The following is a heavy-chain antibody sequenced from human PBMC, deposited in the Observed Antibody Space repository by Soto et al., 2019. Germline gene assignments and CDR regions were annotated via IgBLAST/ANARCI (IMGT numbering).Heavy chain of an antibody. Sequence: LKISCKVSGYSFTTNWIAWVRQRPGKGLEWMGSIFPDDSDTRYSPSFQGQVTISVDKAVTTAYLQWSSLKASDSAMYYCARLIGSSSWFDLWGQGALVTVSS. J-gene: IGHJ5*02. V-gene: IGHV5-51*01. CDR1: GYSFTTNW. CDR3: ARLIGSSSWFDL. CDR2: IFPDDSDT. D-gene: IGHD2-2*01.